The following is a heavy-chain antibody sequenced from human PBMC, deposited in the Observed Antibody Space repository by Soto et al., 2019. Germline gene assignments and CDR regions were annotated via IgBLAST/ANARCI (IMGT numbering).Heavy chain of an antibody. Sequence: QVQTVPSWAEVKKPGASVKESSKASGGTFSSYAISWVRQAPGQGLEWMGGIIPIFGTANYGQKFQGRVTITADKSTSTSEMEVSSLRSEDTAVYHCASVGQGYSYGYNTLGYWGQGTLVTVSS. CDR3: ASVGQGYSYGYNTLGY. D-gene: IGHD5-18*01. V-gene: IGHV1-69*06. CDR1: GGTFSSYA. CDR2: IIPIFGTA. J-gene: IGHJ4*02.